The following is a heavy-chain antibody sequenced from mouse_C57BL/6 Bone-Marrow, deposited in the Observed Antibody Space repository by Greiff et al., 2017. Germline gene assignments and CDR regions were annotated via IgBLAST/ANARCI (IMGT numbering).Heavy chain of an antibody. CDR3: SRGLGRRGFAY. J-gene: IGHJ3*01. CDR2: IDPANGNT. CDR1: GFNIKNTY. Sequence: VQLQQSVAELVRPGASVKLSCTASGFNIKNTYIHWVKQRPEQGLEWIGRIDPANGNTKYAPKFQGKATITADTSSNTAYLQLSSLTSEDTAIYYCSRGLGRRGFAYWGQGTLVTVSA. D-gene: IGHD4-1*01. V-gene: IGHV14-3*01.